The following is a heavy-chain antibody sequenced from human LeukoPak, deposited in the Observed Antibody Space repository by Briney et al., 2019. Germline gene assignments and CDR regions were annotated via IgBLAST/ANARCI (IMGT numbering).Heavy chain of an antibody. CDR2: INPSGGGT. CDR1: GYTFTSYY. J-gene: IGHJ4*02. Sequence: ASVKVSCKASGYTFTSYYIHWVRQAPGQGLEWMGIINPSGGGTSSAQKFQGRVTMTRDTSTNTVYMELSSLRSDDTAVYYCARSRDLFDYWGQGTLVTVSS. V-gene: IGHV1-46*01. CDR3: ARSRDLFDY.